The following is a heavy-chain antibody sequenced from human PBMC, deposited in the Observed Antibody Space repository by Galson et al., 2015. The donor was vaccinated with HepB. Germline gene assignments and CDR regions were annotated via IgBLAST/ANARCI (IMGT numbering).Heavy chain of an antibody. CDR2: IFYSGSD. Sequence: TLSLTCAVSGGSITSSGYYWSWIRQYPGKGLEWMGYIFYSGSDYYTPSLKSRLTMSVDTSKNQFSLKLTSVTAADTAVYYCARVSHSRGFGSIDYWGQGTLVTVSS. CDR3: ARVSHSRGFGSIDY. CDR1: GGSITSSGYY. V-gene: IGHV4-31*11. J-gene: IGHJ4*02. D-gene: IGHD3-22*01.